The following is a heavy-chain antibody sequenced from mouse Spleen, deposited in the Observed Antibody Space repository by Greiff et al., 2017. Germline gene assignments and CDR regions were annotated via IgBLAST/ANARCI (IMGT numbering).Heavy chain of an antibody. D-gene: IGHD2-14*01. J-gene: IGHJ1*01. CDR2: IDPANGNT. CDR3: ARKTVRPGWYFDV. CDR1: GFNIKNTY. Sequence: VQLQQSVAELVRPGASVKLSCTASGFNIKNTYMHWVKQRPEQGLEWIGRIDPANGNTKYAPKFQGKATITADTSSSTAYMQLSSLTSEDSAVYYCARKTVRPGWYFDVWGAGTTVTVSS. V-gene: IGHV14-3*01.